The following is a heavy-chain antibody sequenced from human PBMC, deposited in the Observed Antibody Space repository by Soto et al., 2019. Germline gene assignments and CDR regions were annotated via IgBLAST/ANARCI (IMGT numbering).Heavy chain of an antibody. D-gene: IGHD3-3*01. CDR3: ARGLHPLWSGYYTPYYYYYVMDV. Sequence: ASVKVSCKASGYTFTSYDINWVRQATGQGLEWMGWMNPNSGNTGYAQKFQGRVTMTRNTSISTAYMELSSLRSEDTAVYYCARGLHPLWSGYYTPYYYYYVMDVWGQGTTVTVSS. CDR1: GYTFTSYD. V-gene: IGHV1-8*01. CDR2: MNPNSGNT. J-gene: IGHJ6*02.